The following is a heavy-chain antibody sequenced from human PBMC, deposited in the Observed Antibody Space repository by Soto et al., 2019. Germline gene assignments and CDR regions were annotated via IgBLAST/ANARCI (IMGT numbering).Heavy chain of an antibody. D-gene: IGHD6-13*01. Sequence: SVKVSGKASGVTFSSYAISWVRQAPGQGLEWMGGIIPIFGTANYAQKFQGRVTITADESTSTAYMELSSLRSEDTAVYYCARAIGQLGYYYGMDVWGQGTTVTVSS. CDR3: ARAIGQLGYYYGMDV. V-gene: IGHV1-69*13. CDR2: IIPIFGTA. CDR1: GVTFSSYA. J-gene: IGHJ6*02.